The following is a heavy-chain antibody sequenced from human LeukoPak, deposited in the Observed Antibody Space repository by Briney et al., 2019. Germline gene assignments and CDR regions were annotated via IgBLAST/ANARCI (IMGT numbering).Heavy chain of an antibody. CDR3: TRDPSS. J-gene: IGHJ4*02. CDR2: IKTKTDGGTI. Sequence: GGSLRLSCAASGFTVTNAWMSWVRQAPGKGLEWVGRIKTKTDGGTIDYAAPVKGRFTISRDDSENTLYLQMNSLKTEDTAVYYCTRDPSSWGQGTLVTVSS. V-gene: IGHV3-15*01. CDR1: GFTVTNAW.